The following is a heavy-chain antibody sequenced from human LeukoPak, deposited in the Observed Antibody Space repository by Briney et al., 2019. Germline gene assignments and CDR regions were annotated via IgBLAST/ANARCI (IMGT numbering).Heavy chain of an antibody. CDR2: ISGSGGST. Sequence: GGSLRLSCAASGFTFSSYAMSWVRQAPGKGLEWVSAISGSGGSTYYADSVKGRFTISRDNSKNTLYLQVNSLRAEDTAVYYCAKDSVFGSSWYGVPDYWGQGTLVTVSS. J-gene: IGHJ4*02. CDR3: AKDSVFGSSWYGVPDY. D-gene: IGHD6-13*01. V-gene: IGHV3-23*01. CDR1: GFTFSSYA.